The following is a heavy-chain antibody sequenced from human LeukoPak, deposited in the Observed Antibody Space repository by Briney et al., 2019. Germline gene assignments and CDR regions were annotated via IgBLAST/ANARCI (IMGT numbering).Heavy chain of an antibody. CDR2: ISWNSGSI. V-gene: IGHV3-9*01. Sequence: GRSLRLSCAASGFTFDDYAMHWVRQAPGKGLEWVSGISWNSGSIGYADSMKGRFTISRDNAKNSLYLQMNSLRAEDTAVYYCAKRRDWGQGTLVTVSS. CDR1: GFTFDDYA. CDR3: AKRRD. J-gene: IGHJ4*02.